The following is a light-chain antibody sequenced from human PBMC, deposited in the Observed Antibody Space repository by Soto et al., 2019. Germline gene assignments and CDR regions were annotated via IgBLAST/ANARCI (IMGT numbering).Light chain of an antibody. CDR3: SSYTSSSTLV. CDR2: EVS. Sequence: QSALTQPASVSGSLGQSSTISCTGTSSDVGGYNYVSWYQHHPGKAPKLMIYEVSNRPSGVSNRFSGSKSGNTASLTISGLQAEDEADYSCSSYTSSSTLVFGGGTKLTVL. V-gene: IGLV2-14*01. CDR1: SSDVGGYNY. J-gene: IGLJ3*02.